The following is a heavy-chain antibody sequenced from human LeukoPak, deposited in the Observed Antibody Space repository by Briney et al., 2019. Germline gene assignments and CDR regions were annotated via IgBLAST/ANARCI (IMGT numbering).Heavy chain of an antibody. D-gene: IGHD6-19*01. CDR3: ARGDSSGWYRYFDF. CDR1: GGTFSSYA. CDR2: IIPILGIA. Sequence: SVKASCKASGGTFSSYAISWVRQAPGQGLERMGRIIPILGIANYAQKFQGRVTITADKSTSTAYVELSSLRSEDTAVYYCARGDSSGWYRYFDFWGRGTLVTVSS. J-gene: IGHJ2*01. V-gene: IGHV1-69*04.